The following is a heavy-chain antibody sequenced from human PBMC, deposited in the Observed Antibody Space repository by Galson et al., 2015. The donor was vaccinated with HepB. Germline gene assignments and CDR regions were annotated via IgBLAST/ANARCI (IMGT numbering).Heavy chain of an antibody. CDR1: GFTFSNYA. CDR3: AKYMANTYYYYYGMDV. CDR2: IGGSGGGT. V-gene: IGHV3-23*01. J-gene: IGHJ6*02. Sequence: SLRLSCAASGFTFSNYAMSWVRQAPGKGLEWVSAIGGSGGGTFYADSVKGRFIISRDNSKNTLYLQMNSLRAEDTAVYYCAKYMANTYYYYYGMDVWGQGTTVTVSS. D-gene: IGHD5-24*01.